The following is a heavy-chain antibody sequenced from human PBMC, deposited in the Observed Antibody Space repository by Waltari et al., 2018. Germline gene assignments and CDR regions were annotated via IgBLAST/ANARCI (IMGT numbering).Heavy chain of an antibody. CDR2: FTAGNDNT. V-gene: IGHV1-3*01. J-gene: IGHJ6*02. CDR3: AAFTSGWSYGMDV. CDR1: GYTFSTFA. D-gene: IGHD6-19*01. Sequence: QVQLVQSGAEVKKPGASVKVSCKASGYTFSTFAIHWVRQAPGQRLEWMGWFTAGNDNTKYSQKFQGRLTITRDTSASTAYMELSSLTSEDTAVYYCAAFTSGWSYGMDVWGQGTTVTVSS.